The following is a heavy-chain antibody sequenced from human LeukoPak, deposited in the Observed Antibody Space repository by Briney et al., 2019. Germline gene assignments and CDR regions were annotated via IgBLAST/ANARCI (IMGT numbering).Heavy chain of an antibody. CDR2: ISYDGSNK. J-gene: IGHJ4*02. D-gene: IGHD3-22*01. Sequence: GGSLRLSCAASGFTFSSYGMHWVRQAPGKGLEWVAVISYDGSNKYYADSVKGRFTISRDNSKNTLYLQMNSLRAEDTAVYYCAKALQPNYYDSSFDYWGQGTLVTVSS. CDR3: AKALQPNYYDSSFDY. V-gene: IGHV3-30*18. CDR1: GFTFSSYG.